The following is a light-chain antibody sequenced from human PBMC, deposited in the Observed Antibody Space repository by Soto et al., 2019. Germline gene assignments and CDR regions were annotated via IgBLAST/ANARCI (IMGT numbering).Light chain of an antibody. Sequence: SYELTQPPSVSVAPGKTARITCGGNNIGSKSVHWYQQKAGQAPILAMYYDSDRPLGIPERFSGSNSGNTATLTISTVEAGDEADYYCQVWDISSNHVVFGGGTKLTVL. CDR3: QVWDISSNHVV. V-gene: IGLV3-21*04. CDR2: YDS. J-gene: IGLJ2*01. CDR1: NIGSKS.